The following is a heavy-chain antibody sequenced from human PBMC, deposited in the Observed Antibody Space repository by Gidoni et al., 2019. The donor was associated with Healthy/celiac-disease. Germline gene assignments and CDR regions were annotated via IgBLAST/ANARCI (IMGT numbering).Heavy chain of an antibody. CDR1: GYTLTELS. CDR2: FDPEDGET. V-gene: IGHV1-24*01. D-gene: IGHD6-13*01. J-gene: IGHJ3*02. CDR3: ATDFSPPYSSIGVVDAFDI. Sequence: QVQLVQSGAEVKKPGASVKVSCKVSGYTLTELSMHWVRQAPGKGLEWMGGFDPEDGETIYAQKCQGRVTMTEDTSTDTAYKELSSLRSEDTAVYYCATDFSPPYSSIGVVDAFDIWGQGTMVTVSS.